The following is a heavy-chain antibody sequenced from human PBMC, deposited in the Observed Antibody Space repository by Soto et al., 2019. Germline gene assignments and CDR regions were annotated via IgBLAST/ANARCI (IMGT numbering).Heavy chain of an antibody. CDR3: ARDGYDGSGSPYPAF. D-gene: IGHD3-10*01. V-gene: IGHV4-59*01. J-gene: IGHJ4*02. CDR1: GASMSEYF. Sequence: SETLSLTCTVSGASMSEYFWSWIRQSPGKGLEWIGYIYYLGSTDYNPSLKSRVTISVDTSKRQFSLRLTSVTAADTAVYYCARDGYDGSGSPYPAFWGPGTQVTV. CDR2: IYYLGST.